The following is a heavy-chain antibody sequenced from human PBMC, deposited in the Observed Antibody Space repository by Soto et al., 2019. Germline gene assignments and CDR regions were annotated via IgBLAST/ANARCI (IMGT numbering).Heavy chain of an antibody. D-gene: IGHD3-16*01. Sequence: GGSLRLSCAASGFTFDSFAMTWVRQAPGKGLEWVSAISASGGSTFYADSVKGRFTISRDSSKNTLYLQMNSLRAEDTAVYYCARGAVMPDSWGQGTLVTVSS. CDR1: GFTFDSFA. V-gene: IGHV3-23*01. CDR2: ISASGGST. J-gene: IGHJ4*02. CDR3: ARGAVMPDS.